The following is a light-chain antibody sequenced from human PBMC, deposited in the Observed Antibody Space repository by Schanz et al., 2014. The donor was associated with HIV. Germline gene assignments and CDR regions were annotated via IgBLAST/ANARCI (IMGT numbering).Light chain of an antibody. CDR2: ANN. CDR3: SSYANTDTVL. J-gene: IGLJ2*01. Sequence: QSVLTQPPSMSGAPGQRVTLSCTRDNSNIGATYDVHWYQQLPGTAPKLLIHANNNRPSGVPDRISGSKSGTSASLAISGLQSEDEADYYCSSYANTDTVLFGGGTKLTVL. CDR1: NSNIGATYD. V-gene: IGLV1-40*01.